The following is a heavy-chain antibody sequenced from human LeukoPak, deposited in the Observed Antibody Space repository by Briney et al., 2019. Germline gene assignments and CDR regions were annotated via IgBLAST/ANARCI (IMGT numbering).Heavy chain of an antibody. D-gene: IGHD3-10*01. CDR1: GFTFSRYW. J-gene: IGHJ3*02. CDR2: IKQDGSEK. V-gene: IGHV3-7*03. CDR3: AKHGVLLWFGELQHAFDI. Sequence: RPGGSLRLSCAASGFTFSRYWMRWVRQAPGKGLEWVANIKQDGSEKYYVDSVKGRFTISRDNGKKSLYLQMNSLRAEDTAVYYCAKHGVLLWFGELQHAFDIWGQGTMVTVSS.